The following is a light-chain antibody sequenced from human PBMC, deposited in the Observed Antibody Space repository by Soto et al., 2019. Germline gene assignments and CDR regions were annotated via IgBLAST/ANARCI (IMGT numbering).Light chain of an antibody. J-gene: IGKJ1*01. V-gene: IGKV1-17*01. CDR3: QQLNSYPQT. Sequence: DIHMTQSPSSLSASVEDRVIITCRASQSISNHLNWYQQKPGKAPKLLIYAASTLQSGVPSRFSGSGSGTEFTLTISSLQPEDFATYYCQQLNSYPQTFGQGTKVDIK. CDR1: QSISNH. CDR2: AAS.